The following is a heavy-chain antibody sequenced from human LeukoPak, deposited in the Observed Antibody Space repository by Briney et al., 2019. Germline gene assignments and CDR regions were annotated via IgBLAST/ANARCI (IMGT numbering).Heavy chain of an antibody. Sequence: GGSLRLSCAASGFTFSSYAMHWVRQAPGKGLEWVAVISYDGNNKYYADSVKGRFTISRDNSKNTLYLQMNSLRAEDTAVYYCARAAFDRLAFDIWGQGTMVTVSS. CDR2: ISYDGNNK. CDR3: ARAAFDRLAFDI. J-gene: IGHJ3*02. D-gene: IGHD3-9*01. V-gene: IGHV3-30-3*01. CDR1: GFTFSSYA.